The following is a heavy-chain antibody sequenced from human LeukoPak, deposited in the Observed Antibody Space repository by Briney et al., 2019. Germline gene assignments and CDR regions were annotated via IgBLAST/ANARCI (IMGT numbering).Heavy chain of an antibody. Sequence: SETLSLTCAVYVGSFSGYYWSWIRQPPGKGLEWIGEINHSGSTNYNPSLKSRVTISVDTSKNQFSLKLSSVTAADPAVYYCARDPRFPTSPNYYGSGSYLDYWGQGNLVTVSS. CDR3: ARDPRFPTSPNYYGSGSYLDY. D-gene: IGHD3-10*01. V-gene: IGHV4-34*01. CDR2: INHSGST. CDR1: VGSFSGYY. J-gene: IGHJ4*02.